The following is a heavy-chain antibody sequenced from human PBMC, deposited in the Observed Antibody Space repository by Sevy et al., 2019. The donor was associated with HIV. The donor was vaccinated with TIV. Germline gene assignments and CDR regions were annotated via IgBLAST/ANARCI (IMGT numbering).Heavy chain of an antibody. J-gene: IGHJ6*02. CDR3: AGVGYSSSWHFYGMDV. D-gene: IGHD6-13*01. CDR1: GGSISSSNW. CDR2: IYHSGST. V-gene: IGHV4-4*02. Sequence: SETLSLTCAVSGGSISSSNWWSWVRQPPGKGLEWIGEIYHSGSTNYNPSLKSRVTISVDKSKNQFSLKLSSVTAADTAVYYCAGVGYSSSWHFYGMDVWGQGTTVTVSS.